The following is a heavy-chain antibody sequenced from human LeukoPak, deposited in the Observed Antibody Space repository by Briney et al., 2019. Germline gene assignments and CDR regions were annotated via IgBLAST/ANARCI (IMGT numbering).Heavy chain of an antibody. Sequence: GGSLRLSCAASGFTFSSYAMSWVRQAPGKGLEWVSAISGSGGSTYYADSVKGRFTISRDNSKDTLYLQMNSLRAEDTAVYYCAKVGRGSSDAFDIWGQGTMVTVSS. V-gene: IGHV3-23*01. D-gene: IGHD3-10*01. CDR3: AKVGRGSSDAFDI. J-gene: IGHJ3*02. CDR2: ISGSGGST. CDR1: GFTFSSYA.